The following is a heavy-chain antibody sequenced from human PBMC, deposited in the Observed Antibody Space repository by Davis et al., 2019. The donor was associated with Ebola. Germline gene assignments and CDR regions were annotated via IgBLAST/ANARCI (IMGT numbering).Heavy chain of an antibody. CDR2: FDPEDGET. V-gene: IGHV1-24*01. CDR3: ARGGPYGVTGAFDI. J-gene: IGHJ3*02. D-gene: IGHD4-17*01. Sequence: ASVKVSCKVSGYTLTELSMHWVRQAPGKGLEWMGGFDPEDGETIYAQKFQGRVTITADKSTSTAYMELSSLRSEDTAVYYCARGGPYGVTGAFDIWGQGTMVTVSS. CDR1: GYTLTELS.